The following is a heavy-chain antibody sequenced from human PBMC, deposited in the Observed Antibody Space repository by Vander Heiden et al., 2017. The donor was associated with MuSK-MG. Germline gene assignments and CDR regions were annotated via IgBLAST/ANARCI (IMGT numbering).Heavy chain of an antibody. D-gene: IGHD6-19*01. CDR1: GFTFSSDS. J-gene: IGHJ6*02. CDR2: ISSSSSYI. CDR3: ARIAVAGPYYYYYGMDV. V-gene: IGHV3-21*01. Sequence: EVQLVESGGGLVKPGGCLRLYGAASGFTFSSDSLNWVRQDPGKGLEWVSSISSSSSYISSADSVKGRFTIPRDNAKNSLYLQMNSLRAEDTAVYYCARIAVAGPYYYYYGMDVWGQGTTVTVSS.